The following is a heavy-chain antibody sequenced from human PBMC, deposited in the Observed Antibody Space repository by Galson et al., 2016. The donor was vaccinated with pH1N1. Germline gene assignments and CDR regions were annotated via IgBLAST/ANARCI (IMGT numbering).Heavy chain of an antibody. CDR2: IWYDGSNK. CDR3: ARGHITISGRNIEHQGFFDY. V-gene: IGHV3-33*01. D-gene: IGHD3-3*01. J-gene: IGHJ4*02. CDR1: GFRFDIHG. Sequence: SLRLSCAASGFRFDIHGMHWVRQPPGKGLEWVAVIWYDGSNKYYAGSVAGRFTISRDNSQNSLYLQMSSLRVEDTAVYYCARGHITISGRNIEHQGFFDYWGQGALVAVSS.